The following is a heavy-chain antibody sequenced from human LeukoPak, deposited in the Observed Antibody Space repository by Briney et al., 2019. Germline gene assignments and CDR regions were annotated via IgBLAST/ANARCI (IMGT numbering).Heavy chain of an antibody. CDR3: ARGSGQWGFDS. CDR2: IHFSGST. V-gene: IGHV4-59*01. Sequence: SETLSLTCTVSGGSISSYYWSWIRQPPGKGPEYIGFIHFSGSTNYNPSLRSRVTISVDSSKNQFSLKLSSVTAADTAVYYCARGSGQWGFDSWGQGTLVTVSS. J-gene: IGHJ4*02. D-gene: IGHD3-10*01. CDR1: GGSISSYY.